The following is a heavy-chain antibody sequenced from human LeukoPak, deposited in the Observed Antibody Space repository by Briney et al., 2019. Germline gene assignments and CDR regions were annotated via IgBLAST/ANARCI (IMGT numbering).Heavy chain of an antibody. CDR1: GFTFSNYY. CDR3: AKAARSTSGWYED. J-gene: IGHJ4*02. V-gene: IGHV3-11*05. CDR2: ISGSGGST. D-gene: IGHD6-19*01. Sequence: GGSLRLSCAASGFTFSNYYMSWIRQAPGKGLEWVSYISGSGGSTNYADSVMGRFTISRDNSKNTLYLQMNSLRAEDTAVYYCAKAARSTSGWYEDWGQGTLVTVSS.